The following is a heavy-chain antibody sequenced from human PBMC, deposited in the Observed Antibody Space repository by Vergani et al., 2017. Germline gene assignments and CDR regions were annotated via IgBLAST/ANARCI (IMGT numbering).Heavy chain of an antibody. CDR2: IYPGDSDT. V-gene: IGHV5-51*03. Sequence: EVQLVLSGAEVKTPGESLKLSCKGSGYSFTSYWIGWVRQMPGKGLGWMGIIYPGDSDTRYSPSFQGQVTIPADKSISTAYLQWRSLKASDTAMYYCARRVGTTASGYYGMDVWGQGTTVTVSS. D-gene: IGHD1-1*01. J-gene: IGHJ6*02. CDR1: GYSFTSYW. CDR3: ARRVGTTASGYYGMDV.